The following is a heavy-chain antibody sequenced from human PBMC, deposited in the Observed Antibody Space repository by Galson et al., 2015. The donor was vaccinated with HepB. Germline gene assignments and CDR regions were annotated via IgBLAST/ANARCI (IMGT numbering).Heavy chain of an antibody. Sequence: SVKVSCKASGYTFTSYDINWVRQATGQGLEWMGWMNPNSGNTGYAQKFQGRVTMTRNTSISTAYMELSSLRSEDTAVYYCAREGALAAAQSGEIDYWGQGTLVTVSS. CDR2: MNPNSGNT. CDR3: AREGALAAAQSGEIDY. J-gene: IGHJ4*02. V-gene: IGHV1-8*01. D-gene: IGHD6-13*01. CDR1: GYTFTSYD.